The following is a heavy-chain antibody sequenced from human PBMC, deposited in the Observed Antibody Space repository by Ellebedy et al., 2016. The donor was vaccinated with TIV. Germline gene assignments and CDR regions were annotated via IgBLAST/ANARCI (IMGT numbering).Heavy chain of an antibody. D-gene: IGHD3-22*01. V-gene: IGHV3-23*01. Sequence: PGGSLRLSCAASGFTFSSYAMSWVRQAPGKGLEWVSIINDSGGSTYYVDSVKGRFTISRDNSRNTLYLQMNSLRAEDTAVYYCAKGRGGGSDSSAPRYYFDYWGLGTLVTVSS. CDR2: INDSGGST. CDR1: GFTFSSYA. CDR3: AKGRGGGSDSSAPRYYFDY. J-gene: IGHJ4*02.